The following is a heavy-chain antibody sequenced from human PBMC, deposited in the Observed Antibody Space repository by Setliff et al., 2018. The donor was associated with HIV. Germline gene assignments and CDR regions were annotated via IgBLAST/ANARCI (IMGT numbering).Heavy chain of an antibody. Sequence: LSLTCAVYGGSLSGYYWSWVRQSPGGGLEWIGEINQSGNTNFNPSLKSRLIISVDTSKSQFSLKLTSATAADTALYYCAREGGQGYSGSGSFYHRNFDLWGRGTLVTVSS. D-gene: IGHD3-10*01. V-gene: IGHV4-34*01. J-gene: IGHJ2*01. CDR3: AREGGQGYSGSGSFYHRNFDL. CDR2: INQSGNT. CDR1: GGSLSGYY.